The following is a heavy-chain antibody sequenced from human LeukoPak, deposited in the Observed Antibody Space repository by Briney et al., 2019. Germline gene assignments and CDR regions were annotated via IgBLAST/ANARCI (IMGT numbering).Heavy chain of an antibody. CDR1: GFTFRNYG. Sequence: GGSLRLSCAASGFTFRNYGMHWVRQAPGRGLEWVAGIWHDGSSEYYADSVKGRFTISRDNSKNTLYLQMRSLRGEDTAVYYCVTTTVKNWGQGTLVTVSS. V-gene: IGHV3-30*02. CDR2: IWHDGSSE. J-gene: IGHJ4*02. D-gene: IGHD4-17*01. CDR3: VTTTVKN.